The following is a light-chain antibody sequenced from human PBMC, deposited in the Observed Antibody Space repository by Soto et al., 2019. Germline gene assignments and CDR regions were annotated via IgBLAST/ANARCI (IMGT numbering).Light chain of an antibody. V-gene: IGKV3-15*01. CDR2: DAF. Sequence: EKVMTQSPATLSVSPGERATLSCRASQNVKTRLAWYQQKPGQSPRLLIYDAFTRASGIPARFSGSASGTEFTLTLSSLQSEDFAVYYCQQYDEWPLTFGGGTKVAIK. CDR1: QNVKTR. CDR3: QQYDEWPLT. J-gene: IGKJ4*01.